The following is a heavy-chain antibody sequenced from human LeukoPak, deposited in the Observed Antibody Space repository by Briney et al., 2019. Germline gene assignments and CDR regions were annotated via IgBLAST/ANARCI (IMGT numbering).Heavy chain of an antibody. CDR3: ARPASSGSGRGYWYFDL. J-gene: IGHJ2*01. CDR2: IYYSGST. Sequence: GSLRLSCAASGFTFSTYDMTWVRQPPGKGLEWIGYIYYSGSTNYNPSLKSRVTISVDPSKNQFSLKLSSVTAADTAVYYCARPASSGSGRGYWYFDLWGRGTLVTVSS. V-gene: IGHV4-59*08. D-gene: IGHD6-19*01. CDR1: GFTFSTYD.